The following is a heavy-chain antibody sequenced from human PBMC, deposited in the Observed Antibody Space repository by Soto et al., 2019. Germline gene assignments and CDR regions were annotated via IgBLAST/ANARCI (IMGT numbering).Heavy chain of an antibody. D-gene: IGHD3-9*01. CDR1: GGTFSSYA. V-gene: IGHV1-69*06. CDR2: IIPIFGTA. Sequence: GASVKVSCKASGGTFSSYAISWVGQAPGQGVEWMGGIIPIFGTANYAQKFQGRVTITADKSTSTAYMELSSLRSEDTAVYYCARGYDYDILTGSSYYFDYWGQGTLVTVSS. CDR3: ARGYDYDILTGSSYYFDY. J-gene: IGHJ4*02.